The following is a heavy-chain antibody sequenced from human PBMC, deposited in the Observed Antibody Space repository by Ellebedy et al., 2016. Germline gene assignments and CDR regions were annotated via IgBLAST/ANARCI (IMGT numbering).Heavy chain of an antibody. CDR3: ARNATGWYFDY. CDR2: VYYSGST. CDR1: GGSMTGIHYY. D-gene: IGHD6-19*01. J-gene: IGHJ4*01. V-gene: IGHV4-39*01. Sequence: SETLSLTCTVSGGSMTGIHYYWGWIRQPPGKGLEWIGSVYYSGSTVYNPSLKSQITMSVDTSKNQFSVHLRSVTAADTAVYYCARNATGWYFDYWGRGALVTVSS.